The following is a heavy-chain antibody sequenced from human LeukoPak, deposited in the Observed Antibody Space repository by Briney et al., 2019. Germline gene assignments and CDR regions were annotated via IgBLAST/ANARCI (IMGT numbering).Heavy chain of an antibody. V-gene: IGHV4-30-4*01. Sequence: SETLSLTCTVSGGSISSGDYYWSWIRQPPGKGLEWIGYIYYSGSTYYNPSLKSRVTISVDTSKNQFSLKLSSVTAADTAVYYCARWMQLWFDKKFDPWGQGTLVTVSS. D-gene: IGHD5-18*01. CDR1: GGSISSGDYY. CDR2: IYYSGST. CDR3: ARWMQLWFDKKFDP. J-gene: IGHJ5*02.